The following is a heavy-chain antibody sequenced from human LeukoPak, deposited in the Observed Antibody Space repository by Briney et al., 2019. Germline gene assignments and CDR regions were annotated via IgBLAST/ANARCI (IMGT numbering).Heavy chain of an antibody. CDR2: MNPNTGDT. CDR1: GYIFTSYH. J-gene: IGHJ6*03. V-gene: IGHV1-8*01. Sequence: ASVKVSCKAPGYIFTSYHINWVRQAAGQGLEWKGWMNPNTGDTGYAQKFKGRVTMTRNTSISTAYMELSSLRSEDTAVYYCARPSGGWYYYYMDVWGKGTTVTVSS. CDR3: ARPSGGWYYYYMDV. D-gene: IGHD6-19*01.